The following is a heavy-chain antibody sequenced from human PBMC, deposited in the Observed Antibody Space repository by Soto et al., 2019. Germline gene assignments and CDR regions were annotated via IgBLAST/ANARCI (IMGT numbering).Heavy chain of an antibody. CDR1: GYTFTGYA. D-gene: IGHD6-19*01. J-gene: IGHJ4*02. Sequence: QVQLVQSGAEEKKPGASVKVSCKASGYTFTGYAMHWVRQAPGQRLEWMGWINAGNGNTKYSQKFQGRVTITRDTSXSTAYLELSSLRSEDTAVYYCARAVAVAADFDYWGQGTLVTVSS. CDR2: INAGNGNT. V-gene: IGHV1-3*05. CDR3: ARAVAVAADFDY.